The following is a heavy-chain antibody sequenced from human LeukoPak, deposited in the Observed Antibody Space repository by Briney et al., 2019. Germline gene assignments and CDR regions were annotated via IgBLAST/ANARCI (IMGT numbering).Heavy chain of an antibody. V-gene: IGHV4-39*07. CDR2: IYYSGST. J-gene: IGHJ4*02. CDR3: ARDYYGGNEADFFDY. Sequence: SETLSLTCTVSGGSISSSSYYWGWIRQPPGKGLEWIGSIYYSGSTYYNPSLKSRGTISVDTSKNQFSLKLSSVTAADTAVYYCARDYYGGNEADFFDYWGQGTLVTVSS. CDR1: GGSISSSSYY. D-gene: IGHD4-23*01.